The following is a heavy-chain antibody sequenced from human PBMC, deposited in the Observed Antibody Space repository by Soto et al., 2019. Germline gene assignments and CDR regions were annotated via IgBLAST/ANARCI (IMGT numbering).Heavy chain of an antibody. V-gene: IGHV4-4*07. CDR2: IYTSGST. Sequence: SETLSLTCTVSGGSISSYYWSWIRQPAGKGLEWIGRIYTSGSTNYNPSLKSRATMSLDTSKNQFSLKLTSVTAADTALYYCARGNCSSPNCYSFSGYYGMDVWGQGTTVTVSS. CDR1: GGSISSYY. CDR3: ARGNCSSPNCYSFSGYYGMDV. J-gene: IGHJ6*02. D-gene: IGHD2-2*01.